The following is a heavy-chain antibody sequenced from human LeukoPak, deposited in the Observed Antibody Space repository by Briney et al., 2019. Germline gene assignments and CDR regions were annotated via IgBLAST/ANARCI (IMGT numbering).Heavy chain of an antibody. CDR1: GFTFSNYW. V-gene: IGHV3-74*01. Sequence: GGSLRLSCAASGFTFSNYWMHWVRQAPGKGLVWVSLINSDGSSTNYADSVKGRFTIYRDNAENTLYLQMNSLRAEDTAVYYCARDYGDAFDVWGQGTMVTVSS. J-gene: IGHJ3*01. D-gene: IGHD4-17*01. CDR3: ARDYGDAFDV. CDR2: INSDGSST.